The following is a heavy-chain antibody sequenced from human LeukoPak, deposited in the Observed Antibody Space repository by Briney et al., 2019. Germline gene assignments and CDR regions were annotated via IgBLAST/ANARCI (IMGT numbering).Heavy chain of an antibody. Sequence: KTSETLSLTCAVYGGSFSGYYWSWIRQPPGKGLEWIGEINHSGSTNYNPSLKSRVTISVDTSKNQFSLKLSSVTAADTAVYYCARGGRRGPPDYWGQGTLVTVSS. CDR1: GGSFSGYY. J-gene: IGHJ4*02. CDR3: ARGGRRGPPDY. V-gene: IGHV4-34*01. CDR2: INHSGST.